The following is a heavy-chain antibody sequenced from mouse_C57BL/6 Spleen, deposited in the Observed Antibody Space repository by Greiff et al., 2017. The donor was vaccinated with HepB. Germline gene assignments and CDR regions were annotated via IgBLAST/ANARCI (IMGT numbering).Heavy chain of an antibody. CDR2: ISDGGSYT. J-gene: IGHJ1*03. CDR1: GFTFSSYA. Sequence: DVKLVESGGGLVKPGGSLKLSCAASGFTFSSYAMSWVRQTPEKRLEWVATISDGGSYTYYPDNVKGRFTISRDNAKNNLYLQMSHLKSEDTAMYYCARDRLLNLYWYFDVWGTGTTVTVSS. V-gene: IGHV5-4*01. CDR3: ARDRLLNLYWYFDV.